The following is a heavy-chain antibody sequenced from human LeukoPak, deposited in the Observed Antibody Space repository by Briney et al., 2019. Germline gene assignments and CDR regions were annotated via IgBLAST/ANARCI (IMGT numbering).Heavy chain of an antibody. V-gene: IGHV3-53*01. Sequence: GGSLRLSCAASGFTVSSNYMSWVRQAPGKGLEWVSVIYSGGSTYYADSVKGRFTISRDNSKNTLYLQMNSLRAEDTAVYYCAKEGIVADPSRENWFDPWGQGTLVTVSS. CDR3: AKEGIVADPSRENWFDP. CDR1: GFTVSSNY. D-gene: IGHD5-12*01. J-gene: IGHJ5*02. CDR2: IYSGGST.